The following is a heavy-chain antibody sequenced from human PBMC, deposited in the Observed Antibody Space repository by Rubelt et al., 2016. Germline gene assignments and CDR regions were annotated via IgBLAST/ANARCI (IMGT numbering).Heavy chain of an antibody. CDR3: AHPNGNAWRQRAFDI. J-gene: IGHJ3*02. CDR1: EFSVSNARMG. Sequence: QVTLKESGPVLVKPTETLTLTCIVSEFSVSNARMGVSWIRQPPGKALEWLAHIFSNDEKSYSTSLKSRLTISKDTSKSQVVLQMTNMDPVDTATDYSAHPNGNAWRQRAFDIWGQGTVVTVSS. V-gene: IGHV2-26*01. D-gene: IGHD5-18*01. CDR2: IFSNDEK.